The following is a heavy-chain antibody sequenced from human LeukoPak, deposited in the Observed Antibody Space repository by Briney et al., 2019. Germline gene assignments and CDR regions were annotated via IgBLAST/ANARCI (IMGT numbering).Heavy chain of an antibody. J-gene: IGHJ4*02. CDR3: ARDSISFTY. CDR1: GASISSYY. Sequence: SETLSLTCTVSGASISSYYWSWIRQPPGKGLEWIGYIYYSGSTNYNPSLKSRVTLSLDTSKNQFSLRLRSVTAADTAVYYCARDSISFTYWGQGTLVTVSS. CDR2: IYYSGST. V-gene: IGHV4-59*01. D-gene: IGHD6-13*01.